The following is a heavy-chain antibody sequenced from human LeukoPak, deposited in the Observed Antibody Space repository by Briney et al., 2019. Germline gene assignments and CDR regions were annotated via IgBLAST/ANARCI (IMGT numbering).Heavy chain of an antibody. D-gene: IGHD6-6*01. V-gene: IGHV3-43*01. Sequence: PGGSLRLSCAASGFTFDDYTMHWVRQAPGKGLEWVSLISWDGGSTYYADSVKGRFTISRDNSKNSLYLQMNSLRTEDTALYYYAKDRGYSSSSHAFDIWGQGTMVTVSS. J-gene: IGHJ3*02. CDR1: GFTFDDYT. CDR2: ISWDGGST. CDR3: AKDRGYSSSSHAFDI.